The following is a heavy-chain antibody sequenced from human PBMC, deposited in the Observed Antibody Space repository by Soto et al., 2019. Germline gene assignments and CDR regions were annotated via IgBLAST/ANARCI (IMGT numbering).Heavy chain of an antibody. D-gene: IGHD3-10*01. CDR3: AKLPIIRGNALDL. V-gene: IGHV3-15*01. CDR2: IKSKSDGGTT. Sequence: PGGSLRLSCAASGFTFSDAWMSWVRQAPGKGLDWVGRIKSKSDGGTTEYAAPVRGRFTISRDISRGAVFLQMNFLTAADTALYYCAKLPIIRGNALDLWGQGTMVTVSS. CDR1: GFTFSDAW. J-gene: IGHJ3*01.